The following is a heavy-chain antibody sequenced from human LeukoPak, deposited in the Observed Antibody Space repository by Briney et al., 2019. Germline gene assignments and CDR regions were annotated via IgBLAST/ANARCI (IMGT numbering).Heavy chain of an antibody. J-gene: IGHJ4*02. D-gene: IGHD2-15*01. Sequence: KPGGSLRLSCAASGFTFSSYSMNWVRQAPGKGLEWVSSSSSSSSYIYYADSVKGRFTISRDNAKNSLYLQMNSLRAEDTAVYYCASVVVAATTGDYWGQGTLVTVSS. CDR2: SSSSSSYI. CDR1: GFTFSSYS. CDR3: ASVVVAATTGDY. V-gene: IGHV3-21*01.